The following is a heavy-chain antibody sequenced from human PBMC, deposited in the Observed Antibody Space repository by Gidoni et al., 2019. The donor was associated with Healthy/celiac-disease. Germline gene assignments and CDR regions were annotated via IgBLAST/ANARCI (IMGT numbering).Heavy chain of an antibody. CDR3: ARDRHLFTMIVGVRFDP. J-gene: IGHJ5*02. D-gene: IGHD3-22*01. CDR2: INPNSGGT. Sequence: QVQLVQSGAEVKKPGASVKVSCKASGYTFTGYYMHWVRQAPGQGLEWMGWINPNSGGTNYAQKFQGRVTMTRDTSISTAYMELSRLRSGDTAVYYCARDRHLFTMIVGVRFDPWGQGTLVTVSS. CDR1: GYTFTGYY. V-gene: IGHV1-2*02.